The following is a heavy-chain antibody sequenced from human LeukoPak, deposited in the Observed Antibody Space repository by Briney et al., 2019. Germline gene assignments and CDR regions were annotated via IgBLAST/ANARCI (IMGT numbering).Heavy chain of an antibody. Sequence: GGSLRLSCAASGFTFSSYAMSWVRQAPGKGLEWVSAISGSGGNTYYADSVKGRFTISRDNSKNTLYLQMNSLRAEDTAVYYCARDLYYGSGGSFDYWGQGTLVTVSS. J-gene: IGHJ4*02. CDR1: GFTFSSYA. V-gene: IGHV3-23*01. CDR3: ARDLYYGSGGSFDY. CDR2: ISGSGGNT. D-gene: IGHD3-10*01.